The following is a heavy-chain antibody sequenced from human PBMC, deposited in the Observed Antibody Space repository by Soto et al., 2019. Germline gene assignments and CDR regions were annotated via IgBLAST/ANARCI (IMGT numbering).Heavy chain of an antibody. CDR2: INHSGTT. V-gene: IGHV4-34*02. Sequence: QVQLQQWGAGLLKPSETLSLTCAVYGGSFSGYYWSWIRQPPGKGLEWGGQINHSGTTNYNPSLKGQAPLTVNTSKNPLSPELNDVTAADTAVFYCARVTRGDYPLTFSLRGMVVWGQGTTVTVSS. J-gene: IGHJ6*02. D-gene: IGHD4-17*01. CDR3: ARVTRGDYPLTFSLRGMVV. CDR1: GGSFSGYY.